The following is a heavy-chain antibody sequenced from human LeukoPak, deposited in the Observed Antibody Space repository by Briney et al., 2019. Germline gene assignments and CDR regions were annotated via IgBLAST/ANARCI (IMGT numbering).Heavy chain of an antibody. Sequence: GGSLRLSCAASGFTFSTYNMNWVRQAPGKGLEWVSSISGSSSYIYYADSVKGRFSISRDNAKNSLYLQMNSLRADDTAVYYCARLSYDSGTHYTCYEYWGQGTLVTVSS. J-gene: IGHJ4*02. CDR2: ISGSSSYI. D-gene: IGHD3-10*01. CDR1: GFTFSTYN. V-gene: IGHV3-21*01. CDR3: ARLSYDSGTHYTCYEY.